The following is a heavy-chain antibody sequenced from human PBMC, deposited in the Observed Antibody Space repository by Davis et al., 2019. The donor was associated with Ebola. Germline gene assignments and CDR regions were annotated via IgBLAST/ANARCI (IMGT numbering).Heavy chain of an antibody. CDR1: GFSVSANY. CDR3: ANLPSSGYYYVDY. V-gene: IGHV3-53*01. CDR2: IYSGGTT. Sequence: GGSLRLSCAASGFSVSANYMNWVRQAPGKGLEWVSVIYSGGTTYYADSVKGRFTISRDNSKNTLYLQMNSLRAEDTAVYYCANLPSSGYYYVDYWGQGTLVTVSS. D-gene: IGHD3-22*01. J-gene: IGHJ4*02.